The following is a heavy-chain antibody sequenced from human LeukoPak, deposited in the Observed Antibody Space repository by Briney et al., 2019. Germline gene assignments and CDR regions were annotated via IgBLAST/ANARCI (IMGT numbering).Heavy chain of an antibody. Sequence: SETLSLTCTVSGAAISSGAFSWNWVRQLPGKGLEWIGYTFHSGSPEYNPSLQNRVTILADRSKNQFSLRLTSVTAADTATYYCVGARGGYNAGHMDVWGQGATVTVSS. CDR1: GAAISSGAFS. CDR3: VGARGGYNAGHMDV. CDR2: TFHSGSP. V-gene: IGHV4-30-2*06. J-gene: IGHJ6*02. D-gene: IGHD3-10*01.